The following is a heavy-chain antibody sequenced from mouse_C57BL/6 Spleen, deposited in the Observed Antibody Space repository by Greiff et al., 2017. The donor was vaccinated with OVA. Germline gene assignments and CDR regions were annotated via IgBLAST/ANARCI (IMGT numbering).Heavy chain of an antibody. CDR1: GFSFNTYA. D-gene: IGHD2-2*01. Sequence: EVKLMESGGGLVQPKGSLKLSCAASGFSFNTYAMNWVRQAPGKGLEWVARIRSKSNNYATYYADSVKDRFTISRDDSESMLYLQMNNLKTEDTAMYYCGRLGDYGYDEAMDYWGQGTSVTVSS. V-gene: IGHV10-1*01. CDR3: GRLGDYGYDEAMDY. J-gene: IGHJ4*01. CDR2: IRSKSNNYAT.